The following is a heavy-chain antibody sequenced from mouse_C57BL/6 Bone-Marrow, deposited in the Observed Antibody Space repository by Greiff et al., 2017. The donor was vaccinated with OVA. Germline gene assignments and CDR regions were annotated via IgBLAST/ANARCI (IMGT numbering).Heavy chain of an antibody. CDR3: AMIRDYYAMDY. CDR2: ISYDGSN. J-gene: IGHJ4*01. Sequence: DVKLQESGPGLVKPSQSLSLTCSVTGYSITSGYYWNWIRQFPGNKLEWMGYISYDGSNNYNPSLKNRISITRDTSKNQFFLKLNSVTTENTATYYCAMIRDYYAMDYWGQGTSVTVSS. CDR1: GYSITSGYY. V-gene: IGHV3-6*01.